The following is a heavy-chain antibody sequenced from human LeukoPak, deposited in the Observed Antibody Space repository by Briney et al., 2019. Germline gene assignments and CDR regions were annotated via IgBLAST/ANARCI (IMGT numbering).Heavy chain of an antibody. CDR1: GFPFDVYA. Sequence: GGSLRLSSAASGFPFDVYAMHGVRHPPGRGLEWASVISWNSASIAYADSVKGRFTISRDNAEKSVYLQMNSLGVEDTALYYCAKGPPIGTPYYYFDYWGQGTLVTVSS. V-gene: IGHV3-9*01. D-gene: IGHD3-10*01. CDR3: AKGPPIGTPYYYFDY. CDR2: ISWNSASI. J-gene: IGHJ4*02.